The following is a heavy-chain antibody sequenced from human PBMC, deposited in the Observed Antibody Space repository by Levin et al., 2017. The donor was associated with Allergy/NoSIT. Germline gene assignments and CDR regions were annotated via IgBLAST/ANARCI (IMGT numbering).Heavy chain of an antibody. CDR1: GFMFDDYA. V-gene: IGHV3-9*01. J-gene: IGHJ5*02. CDR3: VKDPGAVAGTCHH. CDR2: ISWNSDNI. D-gene: IGHD6-19*01. Sequence: SLKISCAASGFMFDDYAMHWVRQAPGKGLEWVSGISWNSDNIDYADSVKGRFTISRDNAKNSLYLHMNSLRTEDTALYYCVKDPGAVAGTCHHWGQGSLVTVSS.